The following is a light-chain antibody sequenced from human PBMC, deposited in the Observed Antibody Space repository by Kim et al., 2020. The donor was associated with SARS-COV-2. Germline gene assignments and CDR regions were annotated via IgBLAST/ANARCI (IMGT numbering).Light chain of an antibody. CDR1: QSIAISY. CDR3: QQYGTMYT. CDR2: GAS. Sequence: YLSPGERATLSCRASQSIAISYSAWYQQKPGQAPRLLIYGASSRATGISDRFSGSGSGADFTLTISRLEPEDSAVYYCQQYGTMYTFGQGTKLEI. V-gene: IGKV3-20*01. J-gene: IGKJ2*01.